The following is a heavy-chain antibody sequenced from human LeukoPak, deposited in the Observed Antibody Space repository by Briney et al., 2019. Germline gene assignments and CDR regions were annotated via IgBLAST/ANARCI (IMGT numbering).Heavy chain of an antibody. Sequence: ASVKVSCKASGYTFTSYYMHWVRQAPGQGLEWMGIINPSGGSTSYAQKFQGRVTMTRDTSISTAYMELSRLRSDDTAVYYCARGGPLLWFGEAYWFDPWGQGTLVTVSS. D-gene: IGHD3-10*01. CDR1: GYTFTSYY. J-gene: IGHJ5*02. CDR2: INPSGGST. CDR3: ARGGPLLWFGEAYWFDP. V-gene: IGHV1-46*01.